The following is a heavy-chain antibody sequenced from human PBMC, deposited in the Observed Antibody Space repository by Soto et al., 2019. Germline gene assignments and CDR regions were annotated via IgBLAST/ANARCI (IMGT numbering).Heavy chain of an antibody. CDR3: ARRVGYCSSTSCYTGWFDP. Sequence: GESLKISCKGSGYSFTIYCIGWVLQMPWKGLEWMGIIYPGDSDTRYSPSFQGQVTISADKSISTAYLQWSSLKASDTAMYYCARRVGYCSSTSCYTGWFDPWGQGTLVTVSS. D-gene: IGHD2-2*02. V-gene: IGHV5-51*01. J-gene: IGHJ5*02. CDR2: IYPGDSDT. CDR1: GYSFTIYC.